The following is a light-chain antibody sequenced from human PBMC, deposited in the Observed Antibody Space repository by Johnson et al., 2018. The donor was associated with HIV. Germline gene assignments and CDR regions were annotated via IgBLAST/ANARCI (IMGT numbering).Light chain of an antibody. CDR2: DNN. V-gene: IGLV1-51*01. J-gene: IGLJ1*01. Sequence: QSVLTQPPSVSAAPGQKVTISCSGSSSNIGNNYVSWYQQLPGTAPKLLIYDNNKRPSGIPDRFSGSKSGTSATLGITGLQTGDEAYYYCETWDFSVSADVFGTGTKVTVL. CDR1: SSNIGNNY. CDR3: ETWDFSVSADV.